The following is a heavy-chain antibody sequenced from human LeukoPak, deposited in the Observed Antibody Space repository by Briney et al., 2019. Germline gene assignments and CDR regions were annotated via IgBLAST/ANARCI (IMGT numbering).Heavy chain of an antibody. V-gene: IGHV4-30-2*01. CDR1: GGSISSGGYS. CDR3: ARGPYVAAAGTYYYYGMDV. J-gene: IGHJ6*02. D-gene: IGHD6-13*01. Sequence: PSATLSLTCALSGGSISSGGYSSSWIRQPPGKGLEWFGYIYHSGSTYYNPSLKSRVTISVDRSKNQFSLKLSSVTAADTAVYYCARGPYVAAAGTYYYYGMDVWGQGTTVTVSS. CDR2: IYHSGST.